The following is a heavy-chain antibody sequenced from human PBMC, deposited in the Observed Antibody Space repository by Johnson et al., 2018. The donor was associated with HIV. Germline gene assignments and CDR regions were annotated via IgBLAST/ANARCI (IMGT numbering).Heavy chain of an antibody. CDR3: ARAGDYDAFDI. CDR2: IYSGGST. V-gene: IGHV3-66*01. Sequence: EVQLVESGGGLVQPGGSLRLSCAASGFTVSSNYMSWVRQAPGKGLEWVSVIYSGGSTYYADSVKGRFTISRDNSKNTLYLQMNSLRAEDTAVYYCARAGDYDAFDIWAKGQWSPSLQ. CDR1: GFTVSSNY. D-gene: IGHD3-16*01. J-gene: IGHJ3*02.